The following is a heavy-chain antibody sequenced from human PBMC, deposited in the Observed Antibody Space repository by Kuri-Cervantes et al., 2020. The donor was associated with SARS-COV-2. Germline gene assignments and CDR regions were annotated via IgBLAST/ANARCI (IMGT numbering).Heavy chain of an antibody. CDR1: SGSIRSDYY. CDR3: ARVRYTYGYALDY. CDR2: ISSRSAST. Sequence: LSLTCTVSSGSIRSDYYMTWIRQAPGKGLEWVSYISSRSASTNYADSVRGRFTISRADAQNSLYLQMNSLRAEDTAVYFCARVRYTYGYALDYWGRGTLVTVSS. V-gene: IGHV3-11*06. J-gene: IGHJ4*02. D-gene: IGHD5-18*01.